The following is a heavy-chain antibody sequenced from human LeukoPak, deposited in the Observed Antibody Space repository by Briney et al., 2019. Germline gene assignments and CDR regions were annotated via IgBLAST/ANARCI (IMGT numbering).Heavy chain of an antibody. D-gene: IGHD1-26*01. J-gene: IGHJ4*02. CDR1: GFTFSNYD. V-gene: IGHV3-30*03. CDR3: ASGGIYYGAAFDF. CDR2: ISYDGSNK. Sequence: GGSLRLSCAASGFTFSNYDMHWVRQAPGKGLEWVAVISYDGSNKYYVDSVKGRFTISRDNSKNTLYLHMNSLRAEDTVIYYCASGGIYYGAAFDFWGQGTLVTVSS.